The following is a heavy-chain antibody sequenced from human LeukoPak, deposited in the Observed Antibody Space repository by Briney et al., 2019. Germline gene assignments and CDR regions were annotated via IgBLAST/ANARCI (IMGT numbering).Heavy chain of an antibody. V-gene: IGHV3-21*01. CDR1: GFTFSSYT. CDR2: ISSSSSYI. J-gene: IGHJ4*02. CDR3: AREAYGSGSYLAG. Sequence: PGGSLRLSCAASGFTFSSYTMNWVRQAPGKGLEWVSSISSSSSYIYYADSVKGRFTISRDNAKNSLYPQMNSLRAEDTAVYYCAREAYGSGSYLAGWGQGTLVTVSS. D-gene: IGHD3-10*01.